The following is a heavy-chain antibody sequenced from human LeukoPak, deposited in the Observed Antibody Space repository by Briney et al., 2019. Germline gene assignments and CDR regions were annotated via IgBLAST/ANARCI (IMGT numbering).Heavy chain of an antibody. CDR2: ISYDGGNK. J-gene: IGHJ6*02. V-gene: IGHV3-30*04. CDR3: AKDTRFGSGSCDGHYDMGV. CDR1: GFTFSSYA. Sequence: GGSLRLSCAASGFTFSSYAMHWVRQAPGKGLEWVAVISYDGGNKYYADSVKGRFTISRDNSKNTLYLQMNRLRAEDTAVYMAAKDTRFGSGSCDGHYDMGVWGQGTTVTVSS. D-gene: IGHD3-10*01.